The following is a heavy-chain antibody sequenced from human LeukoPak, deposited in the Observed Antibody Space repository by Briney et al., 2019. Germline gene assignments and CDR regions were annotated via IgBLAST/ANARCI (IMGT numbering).Heavy chain of an antibody. CDR2: INPNSGGT. V-gene: IGHV1-2*02. CDR3: ARDSGSYYYYYYMDV. CDR1: GYTFTGYY. D-gene: IGHD1-26*01. Sequence: ASVKVSCKASGYTFTGYYMHWVRQAPGQGLEWMGWINPNSGGTNYAQKFQGRVTMTTDTSTSTAYMELRSLRSDDTAVYYCARDSGSYYYYYYMDVWGKGTTVTVSS. J-gene: IGHJ6*03.